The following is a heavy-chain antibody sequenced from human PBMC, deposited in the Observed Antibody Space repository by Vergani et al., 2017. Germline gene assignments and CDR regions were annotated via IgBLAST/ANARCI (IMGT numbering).Heavy chain of an antibody. Sequence: QVQLVESGGGVVQPGRSLRLSCAASGFTFSSYGMHWVRQAPGKGLEWVAVISYDGSNKYYGDSVQGRFTISRDNSKNTLYLQMNSLRAEDTAVYYCARDGIVATIGNWFDPWGQGTLVTVSS. V-gene: IGHV3-30*03. J-gene: IGHJ5*02. CDR3: ARDGIVATIGNWFDP. D-gene: IGHD5-12*01. CDR1: GFTFSSYG. CDR2: ISYDGSNK.